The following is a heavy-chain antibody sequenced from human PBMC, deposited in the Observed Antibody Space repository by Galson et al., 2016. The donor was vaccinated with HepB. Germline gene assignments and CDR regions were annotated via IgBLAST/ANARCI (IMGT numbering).Heavy chain of an antibody. V-gene: IGHV2-70*01. CDR3: ARLYDYYGSGSLYFGY. CDR2: IGWDEDK. Sequence: PALVKPTQTLTLTCSFSGFSLSTSGMGVSWIRQPPGKALEWLALIGWDEDKYYSTSLKTRLTISKDTSKNQVVLTVTNMGPEESATYYCARLYDYYGSGSLYFGYWGQGPLVTVSS. D-gene: IGHD3-10*01. J-gene: IGHJ4*02. CDR1: GFSLSTSGMG.